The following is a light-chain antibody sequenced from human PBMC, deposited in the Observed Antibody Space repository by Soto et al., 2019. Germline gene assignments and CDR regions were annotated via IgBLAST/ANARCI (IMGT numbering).Light chain of an antibody. CDR2: GAS. J-gene: IGKJ3*01. Sequence: EIVMTQSPATLSVSPGERATLSCRASQSINNNLAWYQQKPGQAPRLLIYGASTRATGIPARFSSSGSGTEFTLTISSLQSEDFAVYYCQQSHDWSPITFGPGTKLDIK. V-gene: IGKV3-15*01. CDR3: QQSHDWSPIT. CDR1: QSINNN.